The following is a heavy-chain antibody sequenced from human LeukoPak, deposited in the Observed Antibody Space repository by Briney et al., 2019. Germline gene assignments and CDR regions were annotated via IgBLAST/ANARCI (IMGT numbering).Heavy chain of an antibody. J-gene: IGHJ6*02. V-gene: IGHV1-3*01. D-gene: IGHD3-9*01. CDR1: GYTFTSYA. Sequence: ASVKVSCKASGYTFTSYAMHWVRQAPGQRLEWMGWINAGNGNTKYSQKFQGRVTMTRDTSTSTVYMELSSLRSEDTAVYYCARDPVDWLVRYYYGMDVWGQGTTVTVSS. CDR2: INAGNGNT. CDR3: ARDPVDWLVRYYYGMDV.